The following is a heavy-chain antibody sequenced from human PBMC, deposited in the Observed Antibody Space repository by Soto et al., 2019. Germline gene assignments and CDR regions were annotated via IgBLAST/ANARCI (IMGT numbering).Heavy chain of an antibody. D-gene: IGHD4-17*01. CDR3: ARDSPLSIYDYGGEGPVDYYFDY. CDR2: ISAYNGNT. J-gene: IGHJ4*02. CDR1: GYTFTNFG. V-gene: IGHV1-18*01. Sequence: ASVKVSCKASGYTFTNFGISWLRQAPGQGLEWMGWISAYNGNTNYAQKLQGRVTVTTDTSTSTAYMELRSLRSDDTAVYYCARDSPLSIYDYGGEGPVDYYFDYWGQGTLVTVSS.